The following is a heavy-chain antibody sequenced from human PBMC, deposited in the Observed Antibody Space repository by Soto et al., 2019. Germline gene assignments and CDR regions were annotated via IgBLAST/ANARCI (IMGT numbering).Heavy chain of an antibody. J-gene: IGHJ5*01. CDR2: ISGSGGST. CDR1: GVTFSMFA. D-gene: IGHD3-3*01. Sequence: GGSLRLSCVGSGVTFSMFAMSWVRQAPGKGLEWISSISGSGGSTYYADSVKGRFTVSRDNSKTTVFLQMNSLRTEDTAVYFCAKERNFGSGTAGFDSWGPGSQVTVSS. V-gene: IGHV3-23*01. CDR3: AKERNFGSGTAGFDS.